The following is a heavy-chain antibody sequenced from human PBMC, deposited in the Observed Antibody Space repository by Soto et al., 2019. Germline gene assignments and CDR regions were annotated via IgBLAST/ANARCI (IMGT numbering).Heavy chain of an antibody. CDR3: AKYYYDSSGYYPSWFDP. D-gene: IGHD3-22*01. V-gene: IGHV1-69*13. CDR2: IIPIFGTA. J-gene: IGHJ5*02. CDR1: GGTFSSYA. Sequence: SVKVSCKASGGTFSSYAISWVRQAPGQGLEWMGGIIPIFGTANYAQKFQGRVTITADESTSTAYMELSSPRSEDTAVYYCAKYYYDSSGYYPSWFDPWGQGTLVTVSS.